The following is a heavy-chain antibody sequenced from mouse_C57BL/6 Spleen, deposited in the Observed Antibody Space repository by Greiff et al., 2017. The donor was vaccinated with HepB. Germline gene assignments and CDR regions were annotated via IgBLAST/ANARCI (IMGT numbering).Heavy chain of an antibody. J-gene: IGHJ2*01. CDR2: IRSKSNNYAT. CDR1: GFSFNTYA. D-gene: IGHD2-3*01. Sequence: EVQWVESGGGLVQPKGSLKLSCAASGFSFNTYAMNWVRLAPGKGLEWVARIRSKSNNYATYYADSVKDRFTISRDDSESMLYLQMNNLKTEDTAMYYCVRDDGYYQYYFDYWGQGTTLTVSS. V-gene: IGHV10-1*01. CDR3: VRDDGYYQYYFDY.